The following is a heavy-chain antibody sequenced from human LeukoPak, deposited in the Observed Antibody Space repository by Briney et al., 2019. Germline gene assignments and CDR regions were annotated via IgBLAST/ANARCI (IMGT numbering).Heavy chain of an antibody. CDR3: ARGDPTGGNYHTLDY. J-gene: IGHJ4*02. V-gene: IGHV5-51*01. D-gene: IGHD5-24*01. CDR1: GYFFNSYW. CDR2: IYPSDLDI. Sequence: KPGESLKISCEGSGYFFNSYWIAWVRQMPGKGLEWMGIIYPSDLDIRYSPSFQGQVTMSVDESNSIAYLQWNSLKASDTGMYFCARGDPTGGNYHTLDYWGQGTLVTVPS.